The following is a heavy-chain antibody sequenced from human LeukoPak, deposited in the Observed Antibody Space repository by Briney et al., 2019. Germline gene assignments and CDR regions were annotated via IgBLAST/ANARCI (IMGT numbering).Heavy chain of an antibody. D-gene: IGHD3-16*02. CDR1: GFTFSSYA. Sequence: GGLRLSCAASGFTFSSYAMSWVRQAPGKGLEWVSVMSGSGGSIYYADSAKGRFTISRDNSKNTLYLQMDSLRAEDTAVYYCAKGTLKGAGYIDYFDYWGQGPLVTVSS. V-gene: IGHV3-23*01. CDR3: AKGTLKGAGYIDYFDY. CDR2: MSGSGGSI. J-gene: IGHJ4*02.